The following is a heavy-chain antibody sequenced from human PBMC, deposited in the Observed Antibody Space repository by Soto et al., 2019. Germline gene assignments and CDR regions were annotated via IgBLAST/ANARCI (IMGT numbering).Heavy chain of an antibody. CDR1: GFTFSSYA. D-gene: IGHD1-26*01. J-gene: IGHJ4*02. CDR2: VSGSGGST. CDR3: AKEQIPYSGSYLEY. Sequence: EVQLLESGGGLVQPGGSLRLSCAASGFTFSSYAMSWVRQAPGQGLEWVSAVSGSGGSTYYADSVKGQFTISGDNSKNTLYLQMNSLRAADTAVYYCAKEQIPYSGSYLEYGGQGTGVTVSS. V-gene: IGHV3-23*01.